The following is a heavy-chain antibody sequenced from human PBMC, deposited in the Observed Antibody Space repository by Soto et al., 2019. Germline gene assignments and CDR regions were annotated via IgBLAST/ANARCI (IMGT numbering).Heavy chain of an antibody. CDR1: RYSFTTYA. V-gene: IGHV1-3*01. CDR3: ARDPGTGAALRAYHFDY. J-gene: IGHJ4*02. CDR2: INAGNGDT. D-gene: IGHD1-1*01. Sequence: ASVKVSCKASRYSFTTYALHWVRQAPGQRLEWMGWINAGNGDTKYSEKFQGRVTITRDTSANTAYMELSSLRSEDTSVYYCARDPGTGAALRAYHFDYWGQGTLLTVSS.